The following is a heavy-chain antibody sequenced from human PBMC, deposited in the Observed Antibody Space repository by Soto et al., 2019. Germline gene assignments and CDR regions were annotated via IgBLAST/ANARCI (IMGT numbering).Heavy chain of an antibody. CDR3: ARRDPNGVSWFDP. J-gene: IGHJ5*02. CDR1: GDSIRHYN. CDR2: IFDSGST. Sequence: SETLSLTCTVSGDSIRHYNWNWIRQPPGKGLEWIGCIFDSGSTNYNPSLKSRVTISADTSKYQFSLKLTSVTAADTAIYYCARRDPNGVSWFDPWGQGTLVTVSS. V-gene: IGHV4-59*08. D-gene: IGHD3-10*01.